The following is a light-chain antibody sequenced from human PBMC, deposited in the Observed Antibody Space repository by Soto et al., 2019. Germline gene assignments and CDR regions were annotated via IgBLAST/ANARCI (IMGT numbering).Light chain of an antibody. V-gene: IGKV3-20*01. CDR1: QTVRNNY. Sequence: EFVLTQSPGTPSLSPGERATLSCRASQTVRNNYLAWYQQKPGQAPRLVIYDASSRATGIPDRFSVGGSGTDCTLTISRLETEDFAVYYCQQFTSYPLTFGGGTKVDIK. CDR3: QQFTSYPLT. CDR2: DAS. J-gene: IGKJ4*01.